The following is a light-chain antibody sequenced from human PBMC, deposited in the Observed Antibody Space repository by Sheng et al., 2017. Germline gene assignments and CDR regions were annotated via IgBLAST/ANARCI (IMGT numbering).Light chain of an antibody. CDR3: QHYDSLSLT. Sequence: DIQMTQSPSSLSASVGDRVTITCRASQSISNYLNWYQQKPGKAPKLLIYAASSLQSGVPSRFSGSGSGTDFTLTISSLQPEDVATYYCQHYDSLSLTFGGGTRVELK. CDR1: QSISNY. CDR2: AAS. J-gene: IGKJ4*01. V-gene: IGKV1-39*01.